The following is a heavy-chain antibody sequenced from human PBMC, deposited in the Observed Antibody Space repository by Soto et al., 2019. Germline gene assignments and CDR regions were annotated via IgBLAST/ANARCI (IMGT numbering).Heavy chain of an antibody. J-gene: IGHJ3*01. CDR2: INPNSGGT. V-gene: IGHV1-2*02. D-gene: IGHD5-18*01. CDR3: ARPRRGYSPDGFDL. CDR1: GYTFIGYY. Sequence: QVQLVQSGAEVKKPGASVKVSCKASGYTFIGYYMHWVRQAPGQGLEWMGWINPNSGGTNYAQKFKGRVTMTRDTSISTAYMELSRMRSDDTAVYYCARPRRGYSPDGFDLWGQGTMVTVSS.